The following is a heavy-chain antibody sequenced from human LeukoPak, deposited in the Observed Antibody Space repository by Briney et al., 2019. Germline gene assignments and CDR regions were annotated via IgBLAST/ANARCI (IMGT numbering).Heavy chain of an antibody. J-gene: IGHJ4*02. D-gene: IGHD1-26*01. Sequence: SAKVSCKASGFTFTSSAVQWVRQARGQRLEWIGWIVVGSGNTNYAQKFQERVTITRDMSTSTAYMELSSLRSEDTAVYYCAADGSEWELNFDYWGQGTLVTVSS. CDR3: AADGSEWELNFDY. CDR1: GFTFTSSA. CDR2: IVVGSGNT. V-gene: IGHV1-58*01.